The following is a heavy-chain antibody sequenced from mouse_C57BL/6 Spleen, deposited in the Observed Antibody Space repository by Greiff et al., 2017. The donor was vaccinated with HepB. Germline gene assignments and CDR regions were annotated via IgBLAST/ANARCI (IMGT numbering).Heavy chain of an antibody. J-gene: IGHJ4*01. D-gene: IGHD3-3*01. CDR2: IDPSDSET. V-gene: IGHV1-52*01. CDR1: GYTFTSYW. Sequence: VQLQQSGAELVRPGSSVKLSCKASGYTFTSYWMHWVKQRPIQGLEWIGNIDPSDSETHYNQKFKDKATLTVDKSSSTAYMQLSSLTSEDSAVYYCARERLGAMDYLGQGTSVTVSS. CDR3: ARERLGAMDY.